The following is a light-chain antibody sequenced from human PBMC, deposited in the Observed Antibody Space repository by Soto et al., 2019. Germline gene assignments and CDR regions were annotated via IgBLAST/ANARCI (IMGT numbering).Light chain of an antibody. CDR1: QSVSSY. V-gene: IGKV3-15*01. Sequence: EIVMTQSPATLSGSLGERVTLSCRASQSVSSYLAWYQQKPGQAPRLLISDASTRATDIPDRFSGSGSGTDFTLNISSLQSTDLAVYYCLQYSTWPPLYTFGQGTKLEIK. J-gene: IGKJ2*01. CDR2: DAS. CDR3: LQYSTWPPLYT.